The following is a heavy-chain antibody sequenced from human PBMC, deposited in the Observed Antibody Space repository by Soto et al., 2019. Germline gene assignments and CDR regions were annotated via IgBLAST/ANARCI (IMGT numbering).Heavy chain of an antibody. J-gene: IGHJ5*02. V-gene: IGHV4-30-4*01. CDR3: ARQCRGVTCHWFVP. CDR1: GGSISSGDYY. D-gene: IGHD2-15*01. CDR2: IYYSGST. Sequence: SETLSLTCTVSGGSISSGDYYWSWIRQPPGKGLEWIGYIYYSGSTYYNPSLKSRVTISVDTSKNQFSLKLSSVTAADTAVYYCARQCRGVTCHWFVPWGQGTLVTVSS.